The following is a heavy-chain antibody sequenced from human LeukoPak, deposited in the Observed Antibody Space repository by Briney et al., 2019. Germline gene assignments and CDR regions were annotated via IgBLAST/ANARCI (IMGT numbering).Heavy chain of an antibody. Sequence: SETLSLTCTVSGGSITSDYWSWFRQPAGKGLEWIGRIFTSGSTSYNPSLKSRVTMSLDTSKNQFSLKLSSVTAADTAVYFCSRGGANDLWGQGTLVTVSS. D-gene: IGHD4/OR15-4a*01. CDR3: SRGGANDL. CDR1: GGSITSDY. J-gene: IGHJ5*02. V-gene: IGHV4-4*07. CDR2: IFTSGST.